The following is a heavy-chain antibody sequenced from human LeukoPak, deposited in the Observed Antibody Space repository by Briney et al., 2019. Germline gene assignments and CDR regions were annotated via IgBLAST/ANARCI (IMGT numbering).Heavy chain of an antibody. CDR3: ARVQLERRRGWAFDI. J-gene: IGHJ3*02. V-gene: IGHV4-59*01. D-gene: IGHD1-1*01. CDR2: IYYSGST. Sequence: PSETLSLTCTVSGGSISSYYWSWIRQPPGKGLEWIGYIYYSGSTNYNPSLKSRVTISVDTSKNQFSLKLSSVTAADTAVYYCARVQLERRRGWAFDIWGQGTMVTVSS. CDR1: GGSISSYY.